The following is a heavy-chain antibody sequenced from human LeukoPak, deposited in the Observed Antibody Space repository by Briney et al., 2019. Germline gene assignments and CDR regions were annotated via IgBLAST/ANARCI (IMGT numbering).Heavy chain of an antibody. D-gene: IGHD3-3*01. Sequence: PSETLSLTCTVSGGSISSGSYYWRWIRQPAGKGLEWIGRIYTSGRNNYNPALKSRVTISVDTSKNQFSLQLSSVTAADTAVYYCARVAVVNPTAYDFWSGYYAGFDPWGQGTLVTVSS. CDR3: ARVAVVNPTAYDFWSGYYAGFDP. CDR1: GGSISSGSYY. J-gene: IGHJ5*02. CDR2: IYTSGRN. V-gene: IGHV4-61*02.